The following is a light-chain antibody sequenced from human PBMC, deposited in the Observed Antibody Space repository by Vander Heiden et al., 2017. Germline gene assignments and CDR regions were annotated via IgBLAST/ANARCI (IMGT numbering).Light chain of an antibody. V-gene: IGKV1-12*01. CDR1: QGISRG. J-gene: IGKJ4*01. CDR2: TAS. CDR3: QQVNCFRSLS. Sequence: DIQMTQSPSSVYASVGDRVTITCRASQGISRGLAWFQKKPGRAPKLLIYTASTLQGGVPSRFSGSGSGTDFTLTISGRQPEDFATYYCQQVNCFRSLSFGGGTQVAVK.